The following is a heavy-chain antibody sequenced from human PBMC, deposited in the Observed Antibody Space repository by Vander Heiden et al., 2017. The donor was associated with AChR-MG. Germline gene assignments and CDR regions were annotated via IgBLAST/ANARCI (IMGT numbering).Heavy chain of an antibody. J-gene: IGHJ6*02. CDR3: ARERRSSGWYYYYGMDV. Sequence: QVQLVQSGAEVKKPGASVKVSCKASGYTFTSYDINWVRQATGQGLEGMGWMNPNSGNTGYAQKFQCRVTMTRNTSISTAYMELSSLRSEDTAVYYCARERRSSGWYYYYGMDVWGQGTTVTVSS. D-gene: IGHD6-19*01. CDR2: MNPNSGNT. CDR1: GYTFTSYD. V-gene: IGHV1-8*01.